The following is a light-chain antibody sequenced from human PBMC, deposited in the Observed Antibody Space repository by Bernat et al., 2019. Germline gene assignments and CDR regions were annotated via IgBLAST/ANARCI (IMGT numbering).Light chain of an antibody. CDR2: ENN. V-gene: IGLV1-51*02. CDR3: GTWDNSLSAGV. CDR1: NSNIGIKY. J-gene: IGLJ3*02. Sequence: QSVFTQPPSVSAAPGQRVTISCSGSNSNIGIKYVSWYQQFPGTAPKLLIYENNKRPSGIPDRFSGSKSGTSATLGITGLQTGDEADYYCGTWDNSLSAGVFGGGTKLTVL.